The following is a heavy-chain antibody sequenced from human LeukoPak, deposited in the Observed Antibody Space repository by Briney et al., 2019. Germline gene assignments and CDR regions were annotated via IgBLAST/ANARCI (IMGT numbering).Heavy chain of an antibody. D-gene: IGHD2-2*01. CDR1: GFTFSSYG. J-gene: IGHJ4*02. CDR2: ISYDGNNQ. V-gene: IGHV3-30*18. CDR3: AKDYCSSTSCFFFDY. Sequence: GGSLRLSCAASGFTFSSYGMHWVRQAPGKGLEWVAIISYDGNNQYYADSVKGRFTISRDDSKNTLYLQMNSLRAEDTAVYYCAKDYCSSTSCFFFDYWGQGTLVTVSS.